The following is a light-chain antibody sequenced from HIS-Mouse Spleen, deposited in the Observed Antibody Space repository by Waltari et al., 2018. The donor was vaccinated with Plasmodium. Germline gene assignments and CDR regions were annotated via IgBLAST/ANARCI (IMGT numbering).Light chain of an antibody. CDR1: SSNIGSNT. J-gene: IGLJ2*01. Sequence: QSVLTQPPSASGTPGQRVTISCSGSSSNIGSNTVNWYQQRPGTAPKLLISSNNQRPSGVPDRFSGSKSGTSASLAISVLQSEDEADYYCAAWDDSLNGVVFGGGTKLTVL. V-gene: IGLV1-44*01. CDR2: SNN. CDR3: AAWDDSLNGVV.